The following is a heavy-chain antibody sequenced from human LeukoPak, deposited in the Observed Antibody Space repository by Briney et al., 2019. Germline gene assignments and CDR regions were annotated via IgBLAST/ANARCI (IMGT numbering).Heavy chain of an antibody. D-gene: IGHD1-26*01. CDR1: GGSISSHH. J-gene: IGHJ4*02. Sequence: SETLSLTCTVSGGSISSHHWSWIRQPPGKGLEWIGYIYYSGSTNYNPSLKSRVTISVDTSKNQFSLKLSSVTAADTAVYYCARSIVGATEGHFDYWGQGTLVTVSS. CDR3: ARSIVGATEGHFDY. V-gene: IGHV4-59*11. CDR2: IYYSGST.